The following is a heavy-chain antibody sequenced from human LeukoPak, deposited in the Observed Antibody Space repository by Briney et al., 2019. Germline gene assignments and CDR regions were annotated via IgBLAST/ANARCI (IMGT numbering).Heavy chain of an antibody. D-gene: IGHD1-26*01. CDR2: ISHSGST. CDR3: ASVYSGNYYMSS. CDR1: GDSLSSGNW. V-gene: IGHV4-4*02. J-gene: IGHJ4*02. Sequence: SETLSLTCAVSGDSLSSGNWWSWVRQPPGKGLEWFGEISHSGSTKHNPSLKSRVTMSVDKSKNQFSLNLTSVTAADTTVYHGASVYSGNYYMSSWGQGTLVTVSS.